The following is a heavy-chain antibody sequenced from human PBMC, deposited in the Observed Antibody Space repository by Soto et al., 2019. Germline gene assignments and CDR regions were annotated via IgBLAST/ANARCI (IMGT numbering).Heavy chain of an antibody. V-gene: IGHV1-18*01. J-gene: IGHJ3*02. CDR3: ARDRVGGYCSGGSCYDAFDI. Sequence: ASVKVSCKASGYTFTSYGISWVRQAPGQGLEWMGWISAYNGNTNYAQKLQGRVTMTTDTSTSTAYMELRSLRSDDTAVYYCARDRVGGYCSGGSCYDAFDIWGQGTMVTVSS. CDR2: ISAYNGNT. D-gene: IGHD2-15*01. CDR1: GYTFTSYG.